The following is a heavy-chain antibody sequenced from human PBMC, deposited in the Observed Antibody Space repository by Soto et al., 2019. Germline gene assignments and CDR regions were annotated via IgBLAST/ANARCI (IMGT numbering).Heavy chain of an antibody. D-gene: IGHD6-13*01. CDR2: ISSSSSCI. Sequence: PGGSLRLSCAASGFTFSSYSMNWVRQAPGKGLEWVSSISSSSSCIYYADSVKGRFTISRDNAKNSLYLQMNSLRAEDTAVYYCAKKGIAAAGPGTFDYWGQGTLVTVSS. CDR1: GFTFSSYS. V-gene: IGHV3-21*01. CDR3: AKKGIAAAGPGTFDY. J-gene: IGHJ4*02.